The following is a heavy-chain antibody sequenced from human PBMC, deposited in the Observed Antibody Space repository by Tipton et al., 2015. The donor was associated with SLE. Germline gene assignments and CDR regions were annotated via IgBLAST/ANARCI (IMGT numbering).Heavy chain of an antibody. Sequence: TLSLTCTVSGGSISSGSYYWSWIRQPAGKGLEWIGRIYTSGSTNYNPSLKSRVTISVDTSKNQFSLKLSSVTAAYTAVYYCAREDGRYYFDYWGQGTLVTVSS. D-gene: IGHD5-24*01. CDR2: IYTSGST. V-gene: IGHV4-61*02. CDR3: AREDGRYYFDY. CDR1: GGSISSGSYY. J-gene: IGHJ4*02.